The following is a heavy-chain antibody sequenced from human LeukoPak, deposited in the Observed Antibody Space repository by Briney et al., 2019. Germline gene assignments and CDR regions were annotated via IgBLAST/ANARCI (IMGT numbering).Heavy chain of an antibody. CDR3: ARGNLVTVTTLYYFDY. CDR1: GGSISSSSYY. CDR2: IYYSGSP. Sequence: SETLSLTCTVSGGSISSSSYYWGWIRQPPGKGLEWIGSIYYSGSPYYNPSLKSRVTISVDTSKKQFSLKLSSVTAADTAVYYCARGNLVTVTTLYYFDYWGQGTLVTVSS. V-gene: IGHV4-39*01. J-gene: IGHJ4*02. D-gene: IGHD4-17*01.